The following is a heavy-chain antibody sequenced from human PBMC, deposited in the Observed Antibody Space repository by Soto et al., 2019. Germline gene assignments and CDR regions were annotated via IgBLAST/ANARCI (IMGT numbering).Heavy chain of an antibody. CDR3: ARGHDSAGYIDD. Sequence: QVWLVQSGAEVKKPGSSVKVSCKASGGTFSNHAINWERQAPGQRPEWMGVIILPFGTPNYAQRFQGRVTITADESMTTADMELNSLRSEDTAVYYCARGHDSAGYIDDWGQGSLVTGSS. D-gene: IGHD1-1*01. J-gene: IGHJ4*02. CDR1: GGTFSNHA. V-gene: IGHV1-69*13. CDR2: IILPFGTP.